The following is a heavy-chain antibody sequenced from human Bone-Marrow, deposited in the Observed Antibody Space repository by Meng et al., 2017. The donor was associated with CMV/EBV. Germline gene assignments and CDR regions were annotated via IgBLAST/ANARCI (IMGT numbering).Heavy chain of an antibody. CDR2: ISSSSSYI. J-gene: IGHJ4*02. Sequence: GESLKISCAASGFTFSSYSMNWVRQAPGKGLEWVSSISSSSSYIYYADSVKGRFTISRDNAKNSLYLQMNSLRAEDTAVYYCAVPSYVLDYWGQGTLVTASS. CDR1: GFTFSSYS. D-gene: IGHD2-8*01. CDR3: AVPSYVLDY. V-gene: IGHV3-21*01.